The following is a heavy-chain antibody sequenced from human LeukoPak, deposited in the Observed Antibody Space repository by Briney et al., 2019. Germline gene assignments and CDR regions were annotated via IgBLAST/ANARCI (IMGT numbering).Heavy chain of an antibody. CDR3: AKAYTAVAGTVDY. CDR1: GFTFSSYG. CDR2: IRYDGSNK. V-gene: IGHV3-30*02. Sequence: GGSLRLSCAASGFTFSSYGMHWVRQAPGKGLEWVAFIRYDGSNKYYADSVKGQFTISRDNSKNTLYLQMNSLRAEDTAVYYCAKAYTAVAGTVDYWGQGTLVTVSS. D-gene: IGHD6-19*01. J-gene: IGHJ4*02.